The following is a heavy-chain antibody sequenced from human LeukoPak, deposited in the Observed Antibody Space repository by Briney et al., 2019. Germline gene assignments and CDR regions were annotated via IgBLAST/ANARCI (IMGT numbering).Heavy chain of an antibody. D-gene: IGHD6-6*01. V-gene: IGHV3-11*04. J-gene: IGHJ4*02. CDR2: ISSSGSTI. CDR3: ARDREARRYQDLDY. CDR1: GFTFSDYY. Sequence: KPGGSLRLSCAASGFTFSDYYMSWIRQAPGKGLEWVSYISSSGSTIYYADSVKGRFTISRDNAKSSLYLQMNSLRAEDTAVYYCARDREARRYQDLDYWGQGTLVTVSS.